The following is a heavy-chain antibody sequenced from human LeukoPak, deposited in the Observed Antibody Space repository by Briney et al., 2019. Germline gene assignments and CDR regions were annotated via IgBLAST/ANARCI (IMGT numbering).Heavy chain of an antibody. CDR2: LNPNSGNT. CDR1: GYTFTRND. D-gene: IGHD3-16*01. J-gene: IGHJ4*02. CDR3: ARGEGLRRLVRYYFDY. V-gene: IGHV1-8*03. Sequence: ASVKVSCKASGYTFTRNDINWVRQATGQGLEWMGWLNPNSGNTGYAQKFQGRVTITRNTSINTAYMELTSLTSEDTAVYYCARGEGLRRLVRYYFDYWGQGTLVTVSS.